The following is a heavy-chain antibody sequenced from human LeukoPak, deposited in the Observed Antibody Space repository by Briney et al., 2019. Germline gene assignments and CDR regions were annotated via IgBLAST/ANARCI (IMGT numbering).Heavy chain of an antibody. J-gene: IGHJ5*02. V-gene: IGHV1-2*02. Sequence: ASVKVSCKASGYTFTGYYIHWVRQAPGQGLEWMGWINPNSGGTNYAQKFQGRVTMTRDTSISTAYMELNRLRSDDTAEYYCARDTTLITYWFDPWGQGTLVTVSS. CDR2: INPNSGGT. D-gene: IGHD1-1*01. CDR3: ARDTTLITYWFDP. CDR1: GYTFTGYY.